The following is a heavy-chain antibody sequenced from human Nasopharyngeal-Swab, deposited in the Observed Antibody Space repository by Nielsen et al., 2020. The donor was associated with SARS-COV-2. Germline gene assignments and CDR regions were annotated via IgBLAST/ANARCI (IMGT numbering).Heavy chain of an antibody. CDR2: ISYDGSNK. V-gene: IGHV3-30-3*01. Sequence: VRQAPGKGLEWVAVISYDGSNKYYADSVKGRFTISRDNSKNTLYLQMNSLRAEDTAVYYCARERGTGASQWELPLDSWGQGTLVTVSS. D-gene: IGHD1-26*01. CDR3: ARERGTGASQWELPLDS. J-gene: IGHJ4*02.